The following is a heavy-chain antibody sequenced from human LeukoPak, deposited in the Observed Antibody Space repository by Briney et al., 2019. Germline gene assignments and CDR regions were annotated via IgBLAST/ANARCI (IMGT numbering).Heavy chain of an antibody. CDR2: INPNSGGT. V-gene: IGHV1-2*04. J-gene: IGHJ4*02. CDR3: ARAYCGGDCYSQLFDY. Sequence: ASVKVSCKASGYTFTGYYMHWVRQAPGQGLEWMGWINPNSGGTNYAQKFQGWVTMTRDTSISTAYMELSRLRSDDTAVYYCARAYCGGDCYSQLFDYWGQGTLVTVSS. CDR1: GYTFTGYY. D-gene: IGHD2-21*02.